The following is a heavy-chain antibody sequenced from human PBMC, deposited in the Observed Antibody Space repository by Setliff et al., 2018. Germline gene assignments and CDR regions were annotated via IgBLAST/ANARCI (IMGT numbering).Heavy chain of an antibody. CDR3: ARARAGDYSDSTDYLDY. CDR2: IYTSGST. Sequence: SETLSLTCTVSGGSISNYYWTWIRQPPGKGLDWIGFIYTSGSTNYNPSLKSRVTISVDTSKNQFSLKLSSVSAADTAVYYCARARAGDYSDSTDYLDYWGQGTLVTVSS. V-gene: IGHV4-4*08. J-gene: IGHJ4*02. D-gene: IGHD3-22*01. CDR1: GGSISNYY.